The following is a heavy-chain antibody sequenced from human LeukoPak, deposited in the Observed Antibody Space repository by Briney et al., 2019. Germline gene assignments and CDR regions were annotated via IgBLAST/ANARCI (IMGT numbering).Heavy chain of an antibody. Sequence: ASVKVSCRASGYTFTGYYMHWVRQAPGQGLEWMGWINPNSGGTNYAQKFQGWVTMTRDTSISTAYMELSRLRSDDTAVYYCAKDLDWYGFDYWGQGTLVTVSS. CDR1: GYTFTGYY. CDR2: INPNSGGT. CDR3: AKDLDWYGFDY. J-gene: IGHJ4*02. V-gene: IGHV1-2*04. D-gene: IGHD3/OR15-3a*01.